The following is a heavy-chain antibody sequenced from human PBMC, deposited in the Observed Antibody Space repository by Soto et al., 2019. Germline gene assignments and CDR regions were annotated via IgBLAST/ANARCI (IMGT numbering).Heavy chain of an antibody. CDR2: INHSGST. CDR3: ARGQRYYGSGSYLYLRY. V-gene: IGHV4-34*01. D-gene: IGHD3-10*01. J-gene: IGHJ4*02. Sequence: SETLSLTCAVYGGSFSGYYWSWIRQPPGKGLEWIGEINHSGSTNYNPSLKSRVTIPVDTSKNQFSLKLSSVTAADTAVYYCARGQRYYGSGSYLYLRYWGQGTLVTVSS. CDR1: GGSFSGYY.